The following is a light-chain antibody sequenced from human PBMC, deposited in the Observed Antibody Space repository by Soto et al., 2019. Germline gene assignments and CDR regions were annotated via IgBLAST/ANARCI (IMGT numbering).Light chain of an antibody. J-gene: IGKJ1*01. CDR2: EAS. CDR1: QGIRSD. CDR3: QQHNSYPRK. Sequence: SQMPPSPSSLSASVLSRVHLTCMASQGIRSDLAWYQQTPGKAPKRLIYEASRLQSGVPSRFSGSRSGTEFTLTISSLQPEDCATYYCQQHNSYPRKFGQGTTVDIK. V-gene: IGKV1-17*01.